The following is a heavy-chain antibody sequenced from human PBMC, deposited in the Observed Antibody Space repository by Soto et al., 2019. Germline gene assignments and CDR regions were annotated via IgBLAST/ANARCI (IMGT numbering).Heavy chain of an antibody. CDR1: GYSFTSYW. CDR3: ARINSGYDYYYYYGMDV. CDR2: IDPSDSYT. D-gene: IGHD5-12*01. J-gene: IGHJ6*02. V-gene: IGHV5-10-1*01. Sequence: GESLKISCKCSGYSFTSYWISWVRQMPGKGLEWMGRIDPSDSYTNYSPSFQGHVTISADKSISTAYLQWSSLKASDTAMYYCARINSGYDYYYYYGMDVWGQGTTVTVSS.